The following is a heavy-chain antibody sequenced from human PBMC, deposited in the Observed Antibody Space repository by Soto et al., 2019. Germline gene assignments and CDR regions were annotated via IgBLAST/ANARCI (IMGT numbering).Heavy chain of an antibody. Sequence: ASVKVSCKASGYTFSDYYIHWVRQAPGQGLEWMGWINPNSGGTKYAPKFQGGVTMTGDTSITTAYMELSRLRSGDTAVYYCAREPATAKPEGVDFWGQGTLVTVSS. CDR1: GYTFSDYY. V-gene: IGHV1-2*02. CDR3: AREPATAKPEGVDF. J-gene: IGHJ4*02. D-gene: IGHD1-1*01. CDR2: INPNSGGT.